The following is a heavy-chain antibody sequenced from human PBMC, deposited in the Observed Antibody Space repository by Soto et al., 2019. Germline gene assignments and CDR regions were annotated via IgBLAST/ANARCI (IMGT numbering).Heavy chain of an antibody. V-gene: IGHV4-61*01. CDR3: ARDRYYDSSGRFDY. D-gene: IGHD3-22*01. CDR2: IYYSGST. CDR1: GGSVSSGSYY. Sequence: QVQLQESGPGLVKPSETLSLTCTVSGGSVSSGSYYWSWIRQPPGKGLEWIGYIYYSGSTNYNPSLKSRVNISVDTSKNQFSLKLSSVTAADTAVYYCARDRYYDSSGRFDYWGQGTLVTVSS. J-gene: IGHJ4*02.